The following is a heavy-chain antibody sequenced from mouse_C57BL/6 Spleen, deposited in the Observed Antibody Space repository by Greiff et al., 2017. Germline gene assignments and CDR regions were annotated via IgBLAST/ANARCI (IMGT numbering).Heavy chain of an antibody. CDR3: TRRGGSSPWYFDY. J-gene: IGHJ2*01. CDR2: IYPGNSDT. D-gene: IGHD1-1*01. Sequence: VQLQQSGTVLARPGASVKMSCKTSGYTFTSYWMHWVKQRPGQGLEWIGAIYPGNSDTSYNQKFKGKAKLTAVTSASTAYMELSSLTNEDSAVYYCTRRGGSSPWYFDYWGQGTTLTVSS. CDR1: GYTFTSYW. V-gene: IGHV1-5*01.